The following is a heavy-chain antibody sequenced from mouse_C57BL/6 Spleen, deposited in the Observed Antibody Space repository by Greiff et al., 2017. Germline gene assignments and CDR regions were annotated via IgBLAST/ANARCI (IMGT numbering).Heavy chain of an antibody. CDR3: AKTFDDDVGDY. J-gene: IGHJ4*01. D-gene: IGHD2-4*01. Sequence: VQVVESGPGLVAPSQSLSITCTVSGFSLTSYGVSWVRQPPGKGLEWLGVIWGDGSTNYHSARISRMGISKDNSKSQVCLKLNSLQPDDTATYYCAKTFDDDVGDYWGQGTSVTVSS. CDR1: GFSLTSYG. CDR2: IWGDGST. V-gene: IGHV2-3*01.